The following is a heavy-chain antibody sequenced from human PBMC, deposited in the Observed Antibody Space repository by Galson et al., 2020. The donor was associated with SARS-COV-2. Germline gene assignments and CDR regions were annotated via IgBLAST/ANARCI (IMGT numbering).Heavy chain of an antibody. CDR1: GDSISGPSYF. D-gene: IGHD3-3*01. J-gene: IGHJ4*02. V-gene: IGHV4-61*02. Sequence: SETLSLTCSVSGDSISGPSYFWSWIRQTAGKGPEWLGRIYATGHTRYNPSVKSRVTISLDMSKNQFSLKMRSVTAADTAVYYCARTKKVLPLLDMVGDFDHWGEGARVTVSS. CDR3: ARTKKVLPLLDMVGDFDH. CDR2: IYATGHT.